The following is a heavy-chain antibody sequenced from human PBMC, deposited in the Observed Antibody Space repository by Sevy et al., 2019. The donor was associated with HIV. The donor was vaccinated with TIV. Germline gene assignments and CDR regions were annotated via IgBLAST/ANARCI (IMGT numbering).Heavy chain of an antibody. D-gene: IGHD6-19*01. J-gene: IGHJ4*02. CDR2: INHSGST. CDR1: GGSFSGYY. V-gene: IGHV4-34*01. CDR3: ARYRLAGNFDY. Sequence: SETLSLTCAVYGGSFSGYYWSWIRQPPGKGLEWIGEINHSGSTNYNPSLKSRVTISVDTSKNQFSLKLSSVTAVDTAVYYCARYRLAGNFDYWGQGTLVTVSS.